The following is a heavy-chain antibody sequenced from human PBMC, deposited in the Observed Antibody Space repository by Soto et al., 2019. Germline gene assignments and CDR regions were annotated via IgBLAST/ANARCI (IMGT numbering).Heavy chain of an antibody. Sequence: QVQLVQSGDEVKKPGASVKVSCKASGYIFVNYGIAWVRQAPRQGLEWMGWISPYTGNTHSASKVQCRLTMTTDTSTSTACMVLGSLTSDDTAVYYCVMVDNYVTPTPQDVWGQGTTVTVSS. CDR2: ISPYTGNT. D-gene: IGHD3-16*01. CDR1: GYIFVNYG. CDR3: VMVDNYVTPTPQDV. J-gene: IGHJ6*02. V-gene: IGHV1-18*01.